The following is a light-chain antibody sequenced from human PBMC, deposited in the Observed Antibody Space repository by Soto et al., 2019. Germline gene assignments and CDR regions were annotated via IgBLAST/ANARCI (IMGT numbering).Light chain of an antibody. V-gene: IGKV1-5*03. CDR2: KAS. CDR1: QSINTW. J-gene: IGKJ1*01. Sequence: DIQMTQSPSTLSASAGDRVTITCRASQSINTWLAWYQQKQGKAPKLLIYKASSLESGVPSRFSGSGFGTEFTLTISSLQPDDFATYYCHQYFTYWTFGQGTNVEIK. CDR3: HQYFTYWT.